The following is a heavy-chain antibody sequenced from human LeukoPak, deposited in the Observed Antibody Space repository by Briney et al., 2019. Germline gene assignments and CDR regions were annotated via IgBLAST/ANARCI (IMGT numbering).Heavy chain of an antibody. J-gene: IGHJ6*03. CDR1: GFTFTSYS. D-gene: IGHD4-17*01. CDR3: ARYGDRLARPLNYMDV. Sequence: AGSLRLSCAASGFTFTSYSMNWVRQAPGKGLEWVSSIRSSSSYIYYADSVKGRFTISTHNAKNSLYLQMNSLRAEDTAMYYCARYGDRLARPLNYMDVWGKGTTVTVYS. V-gene: IGHV3-21*01. CDR2: IRSSSSYI.